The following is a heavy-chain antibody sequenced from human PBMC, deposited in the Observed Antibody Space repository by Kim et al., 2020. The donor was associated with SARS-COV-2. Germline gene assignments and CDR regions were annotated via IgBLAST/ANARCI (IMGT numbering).Heavy chain of an antibody. D-gene: IGHD3-16*01. Sequence: GGSLRLSCAASGFTFSDSAMHWVRQASGKGLEWVGRITSEANSYAYAYAASVSGSFTSYNDDYNHTAYLQINSLKTADAAVCDCASVPFTTMAFWAAF. CDR1: GFTFSDSA. J-gene: IGHJ3*01. CDR2: ITSEANSYAY. V-gene: IGHV3-73*01. CDR3: ASVPFTTMAFWAAF.